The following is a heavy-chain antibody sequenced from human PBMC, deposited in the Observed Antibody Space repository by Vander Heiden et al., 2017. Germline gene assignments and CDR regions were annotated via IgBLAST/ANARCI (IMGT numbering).Heavy chain of an antibody. CDR1: GGSFSGYY. CDR2: INHSGST. CDR3: ARYRRTTMVRGVIGFDY. D-gene: IGHD3-10*01. V-gene: IGHV4-34*01. Sequence: QVQLQQWGAGRLKPSETLSLTCAVYGGSFSGYYWSWIRQPPGKGLEWIGEINHSGSTNYNPSLKSRVTISVDTSKNQFSLKLSSVTAADTAVYYCARYRRTTMVRGVIGFDYWGQGTLVTVSS. J-gene: IGHJ4*02.